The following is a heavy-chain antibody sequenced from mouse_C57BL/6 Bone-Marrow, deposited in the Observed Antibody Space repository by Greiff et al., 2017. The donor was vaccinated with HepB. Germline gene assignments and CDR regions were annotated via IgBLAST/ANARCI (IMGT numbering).Heavy chain of an antibody. CDR2: IYPSSGNT. Sequence: QVQLQQPGAELARPGASVKLSCKASGYTFTSYGISWVKQRTGQGLEWIGEIYPSSGNTNYNEKFKGKATLTADKSSSTAYMELRSLTSEDSAVYFWARDCTTVEARNYFDYWGQGTTLTVSS. CDR3: ARDCTTVEARNYFDY. J-gene: IGHJ2*01. CDR1: GYTFTSYG. D-gene: IGHD1-1*01. V-gene: IGHV1-81*01.